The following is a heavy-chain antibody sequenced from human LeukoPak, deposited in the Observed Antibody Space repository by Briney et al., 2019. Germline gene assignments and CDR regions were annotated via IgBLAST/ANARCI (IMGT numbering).Heavy chain of an antibody. CDR2: ISGSGGRT. CDR3: AKDPQPDPLLWFGELLT. CDR1: GFTFSSHG. Sequence: GGSLRLSCAASGFTFSSHGMNWVRQAPGKGLEWVSGISGSGGRTYYADSVKGRFTISRDNSNHMLYLQMNSLRAEDTAVYYCAKDPQPDPLLWFGELLTWGQGTLVTVSS. J-gene: IGHJ5*02. V-gene: IGHV3-23*01. D-gene: IGHD3-10*01.